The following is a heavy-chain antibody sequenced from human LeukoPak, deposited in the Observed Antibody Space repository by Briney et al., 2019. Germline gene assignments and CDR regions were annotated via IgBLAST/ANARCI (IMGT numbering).Heavy chain of an antibody. CDR2: IYHSGST. D-gene: IGHD6-13*01. CDR1: GGSISSGGYS. V-gene: IGHV4-30-2*01. J-gene: IGHJ5*02. CDR3: ARARVPIAAAGTGWFDP. Sequence: PSQTLSLTCAVSGGSISSGGYSWSWIRQPPGKGLEWIGYIYHSGSTYYNPSLKSRVTISVDRSKNRFSLELSPVTAADTAVYYCARARVPIAAAGTGWFDPWGQGTLVTVSS.